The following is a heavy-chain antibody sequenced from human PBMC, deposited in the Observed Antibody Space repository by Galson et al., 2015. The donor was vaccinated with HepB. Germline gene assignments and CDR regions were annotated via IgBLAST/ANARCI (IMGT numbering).Heavy chain of an antibody. CDR3: ARGLAAAGSWLDP. CDR1: GYTFGGYH. D-gene: IGHD6-13*01. Sequence: SVKVSCKASGYTFGGYHTHWVRQAPGQGLEWMGRINPHNGGAIYAQKFQGRVTMTSDTSASTAYMELSRLRFDDTAIYYCARGLAAAGSWLDPWGQGTLVTVSS. V-gene: IGHV1-2*06. CDR2: INPHNGGA. J-gene: IGHJ5*02.